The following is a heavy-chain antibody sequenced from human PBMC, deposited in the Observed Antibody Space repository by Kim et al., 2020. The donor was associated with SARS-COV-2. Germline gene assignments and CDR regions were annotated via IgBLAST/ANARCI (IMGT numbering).Heavy chain of an antibody. J-gene: IGHJ4*02. Sequence: GGSLRLSCAASGFTFSSYGMHWVRQAPGKGLEWVSVISNDGNNKYYGDSVKGRFTISRDNSKNTVYLQMNSLRTEDTAVYYCAKATTVTQRGYFDHWGQGTLVTVSS. CDR3: AKATTVTQRGYFDH. CDR1: GFTFSSYG. D-gene: IGHD4-17*01. CDR2: ISNDGNNK. V-gene: IGHV3-30*18.